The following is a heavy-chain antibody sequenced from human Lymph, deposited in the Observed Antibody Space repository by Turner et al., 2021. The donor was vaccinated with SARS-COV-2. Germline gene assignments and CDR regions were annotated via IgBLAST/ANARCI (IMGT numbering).Heavy chain of an antibody. V-gene: IGHV3-66*01. CDR1: GITVSSNY. D-gene: IGHD3-10*01. Sequence: EVQLVGSGGGLVQPGGSLKLSCAASGITVSSNYMSWVRQSPGKWLECVSVVYAGGSTFYADSVKGRFTISRDKSKNTLYLQMNRLRAEDTSLYYCARDFREGAFDIWGQGTMVTISS. CDR2: VYAGGST. J-gene: IGHJ3*02. CDR3: ARDFREGAFDI.